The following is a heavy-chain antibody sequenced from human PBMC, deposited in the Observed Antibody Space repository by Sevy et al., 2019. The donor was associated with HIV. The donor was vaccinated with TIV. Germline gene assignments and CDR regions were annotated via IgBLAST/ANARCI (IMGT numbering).Heavy chain of an antibody. V-gene: IGHV3-30*18. Sequence: GESLKISCAVSGLTLRNYGMHWVRQAPGKGLEWVAVISYDGRSKYYGDSVKGRFTISRDNSKNTLYLQMNILTTEDTAVYYCAKDFTGFYGMDVWGQGTTVTVSS. CDR1: GLTLRNYG. CDR3: AKDFTGFYGMDV. D-gene: IGHD3-9*01. CDR2: ISYDGRSK. J-gene: IGHJ6*02.